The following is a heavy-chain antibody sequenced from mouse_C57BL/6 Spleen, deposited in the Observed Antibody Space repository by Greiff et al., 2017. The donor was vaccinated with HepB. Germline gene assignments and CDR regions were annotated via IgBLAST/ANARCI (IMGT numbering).Heavy chain of an antibody. CDR1: GYTFTSYW. V-gene: IGHV1-64*01. D-gene: IGHD2-2*01. Sequence: QVQLQQPGAELVKPGASVKLSCKASGYTFTSYWMHWVKQRPGQGLEWIGMIHPNSGSTNYNEKFKSKATLTVDKSSSTAYMQLSSLTSEDSAVYYCARGKLTYGYDVSYWYFDVWGTGTTVTVSS. CDR3: ARGKLTYGYDVSYWYFDV. J-gene: IGHJ1*03. CDR2: IHPNSGST.